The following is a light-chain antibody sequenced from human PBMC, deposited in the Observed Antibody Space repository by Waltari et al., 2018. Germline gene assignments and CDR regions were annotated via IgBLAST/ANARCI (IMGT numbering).Light chain of an antibody. CDR3: SSYTSSSTLYV. Sequence: QSALTQPASVSGSPGQSITISCTGTSSDVGGYNYVSWYQQNPGKAPKLMIYGVSNRASGVSNLFSGSKSGNTASLTISELQAEDEADYYCSSYTSSSTLYVFGTGTKVTVL. J-gene: IGLJ1*01. CDR1: SSDVGGYNY. CDR2: GVS. V-gene: IGLV2-14*01.